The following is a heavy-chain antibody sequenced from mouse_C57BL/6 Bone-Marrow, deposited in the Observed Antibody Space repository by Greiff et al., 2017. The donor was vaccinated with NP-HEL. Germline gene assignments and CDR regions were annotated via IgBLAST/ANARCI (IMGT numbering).Heavy chain of an antibody. J-gene: IGHJ4*01. CDR1: GFNIKNTY. D-gene: IGHD1-1*01. CDR3: ARPLYCGSSLSYYAMDY. CDR2: IDPANGNT. V-gene: IGHV14-3*01. Sequence: EVQLQQSVAELVRPGASVKLSCTASGFNIKNTYMHWVKQRPEQGLEWIGRIDPANGNTKYAAKFQGKATITADTSSNTAYLQLSSLTSEDTAIYYCARPLYCGSSLSYYAMDYWGQGTSVTVSS.